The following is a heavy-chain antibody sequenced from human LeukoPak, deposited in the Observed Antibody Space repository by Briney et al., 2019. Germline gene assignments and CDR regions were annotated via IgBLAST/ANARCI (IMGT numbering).Heavy chain of an antibody. Sequence: GGSLRLSCAASGFTFSSYSVNWVGQAPGKGLEWVSSITSSSSYIYYADSVKGRFTISRDNAKNSLYLQMNSLRAEDTAVYYCAREMLAAVAAQSWGQGTLVTVSS. J-gene: IGHJ5*02. CDR1: GFTFSSYS. D-gene: IGHD6-19*01. V-gene: IGHV3-21*01. CDR2: ITSSSSYI. CDR3: AREMLAAVAAQS.